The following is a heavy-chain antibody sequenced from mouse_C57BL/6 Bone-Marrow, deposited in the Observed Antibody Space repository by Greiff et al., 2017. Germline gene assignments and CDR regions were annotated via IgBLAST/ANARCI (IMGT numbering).Heavy chain of an antibody. Sequence: QVQLQQSGAELARPGASVKLSCKASGYTFTSYGISWVKQRTGQGLEWIGEIYPRSGNTYYNEKFKGKATLTADKSSSTEYMELRSLTSEDSAVYFCARSRDYGNPWFAYGGQGTLVTVSA. CDR2: IYPRSGNT. V-gene: IGHV1-81*01. CDR3: ARSRDYGNPWFAY. J-gene: IGHJ3*01. CDR1: GYTFTSYG. D-gene: IGHD2-1*01.